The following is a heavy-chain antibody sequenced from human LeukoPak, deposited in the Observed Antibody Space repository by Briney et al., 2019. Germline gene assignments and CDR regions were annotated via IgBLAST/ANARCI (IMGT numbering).Heavy chain of an antibody. CDR1: GFTFSRYW. Sequence: GGSLRLSCAASGFTFSRYWMHWVRQVPGKGLVWVSRISLDGSTTYADSVKGRFTISRDNAKNMLYLQMNSLRAEDTALYYCASGYSDYALGYWGQGTLVTVSS. V-gene: IGHV3-74*01. D-gene: IGHD5-12*01. J-gene: IGHJ4*02. CDR2: ISLDGST. CDR3: ASGYSDYALGY.